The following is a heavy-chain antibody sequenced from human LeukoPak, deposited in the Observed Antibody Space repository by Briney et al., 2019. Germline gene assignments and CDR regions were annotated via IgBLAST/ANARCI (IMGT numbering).Heavy chain of an antibody. CDR3: ARGGGTTRIDY. CDR2: IYTSGNT. CDR1: GDSIRSGTYY. V-gene: IGHV4-61*02. Sequence: NPSQTLSLTCTVSGDSIRSGTYYWSWIRQPAGKGLGWIGRIYTSGNTNYNPSLKSRVTISVDTSKNQFSLKLSSVTAADTAVYYWARGGGTTRIDYWGQGTLVTVSS. J-gene: IGHJ4*02. D-gene: IGHD4-17*01.